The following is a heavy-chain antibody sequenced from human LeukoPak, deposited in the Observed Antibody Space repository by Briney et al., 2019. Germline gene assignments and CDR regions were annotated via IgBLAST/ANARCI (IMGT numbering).Heavy chain of an antibody. CDR1: GYSISSGYY. D-gene: IGHD4-23*01. J-gene: IGHJ4*02. V-gene: IGHV4-38-2*01. Sequence: KPSETLSLTCAVSGYSISSGYYWGWIRQPPGKGLEWIGSIYHSGSTYYNPSLKSRVTISVDTSKNQFSLKLSSVTAADTAVYYCARGRSGFGGNSDSWGQGTLVTVSS. CDR3: ARGRSGFGGNSDS. CDR2: IYHSGST.